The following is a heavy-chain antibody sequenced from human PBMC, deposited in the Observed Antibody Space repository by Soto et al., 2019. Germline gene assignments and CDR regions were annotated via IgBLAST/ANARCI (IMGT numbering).Heavy chain of an antibody. J-gene: IGHJ4*02. CDR2: IIPIFGTA. D-gene: IGHD5-18*01. CDR3: ARGGVDTAMVGFYYFDY. Sequence: QVPLVQSGAEVKKPGSSVKVSCKASGGTFSSYAISWVRQAPGQGLEWMGGIIPIFGTANYAQKFQGRVTITADESTSTAYMELSSLRSEDTAVYYCARGGVDTAMVGFYYFDYWGQGTLVTVSS. V-gene: IGHV1-69*01. CDR1: GGTFSSYA.